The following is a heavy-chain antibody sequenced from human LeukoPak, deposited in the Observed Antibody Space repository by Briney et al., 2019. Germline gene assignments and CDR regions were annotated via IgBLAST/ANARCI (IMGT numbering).Heavy chain of an antibody. Sequence: GGSLRLSCAASGFTVSSNYMSWVRQAPGKGLEWVSVIYSGGSTYYADSVKGRFTISRDNSKNTLYLQMNSLRAEDTAVYYCASRSGGVANAFDIWGQGTMVTVSS. CDR3: ASRSGGVANAFDI. CDR1: GFTVSSNY. J-gene: IGHJ3*02. D-gene: IGHD3-16*01. V-gene: IGHV3-53*01. CDR2: IYSGGST.